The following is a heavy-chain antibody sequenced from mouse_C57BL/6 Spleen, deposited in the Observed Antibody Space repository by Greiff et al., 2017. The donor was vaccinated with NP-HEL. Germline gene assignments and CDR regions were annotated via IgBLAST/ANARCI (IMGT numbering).Heavy chain of an antibody. CDR1: GFTFSSYA. V-gene: IGHV5-4*03. CDR3: ARVTTVVAGDYAMDY. D-gene: IGHD1-1*01. J-gene: IGHJ4*01. Sequence: EVMLVESGGGLVKPGGSLKLSCAASGFTFSSYAMSWVRQTPEKRLEWVATISDGGSYTYYPDNVKGRFTISRDNAKNNLYLQMSHLKSEDTAMYYCARVTTVVAGDYAMDYWGQGTSVTVSS. CDR2: ISDGGSYT.